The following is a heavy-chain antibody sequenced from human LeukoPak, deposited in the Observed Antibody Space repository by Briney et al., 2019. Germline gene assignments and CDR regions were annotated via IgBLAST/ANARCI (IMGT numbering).Heavy chain of an antibody. CDR3: ARLSEARDFDY. Sequence: GGSLRLSCAASGFTVSSNYMSWVRQAPGKGLEWVANIKQDRSEKYYVDSVKGRFTISRDNAKNSLYLQMNSLRAEDTAVYYCARLSEARDFDYWGQGTLVTVSS. V-gene: IGHV3-7*01. CDR1: GFTVSSNY. J-gene: IGHJ4*02. CDR2: IKQDRSEK. D-gene: IGHD1-14*01.